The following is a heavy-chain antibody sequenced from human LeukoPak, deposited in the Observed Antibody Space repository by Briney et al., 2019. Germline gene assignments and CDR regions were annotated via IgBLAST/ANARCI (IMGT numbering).Heavy chain of an antibody. D-gene: IGHD6-19*01. Sequence: PGGSLRLSCAASGFTFSSYAMSWVRQAPGKGLEWVSAISGSGGSTYYADSVKGRFTISRDNSKNTLYLQMNSLRAEDTAVYYCAKDHPYSSGWHYYYGMDVWGQGTTVTVSS. V-gene: IGHV3-23*01. J-gene: IGHJ6*02. CDR2: ISGSGGST. CDR1: GFTFSSYA. CDR3: AKDHPYSSGWHYYYGMDV.